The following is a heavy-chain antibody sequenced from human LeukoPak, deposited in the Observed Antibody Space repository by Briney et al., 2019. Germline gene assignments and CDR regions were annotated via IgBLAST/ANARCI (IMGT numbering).Heavy chain of an antibody. CDR1: GGSISSSSYY. D-gene: IGHD5-24*01. Sequence: PSETLSLTCTVSGGSISSSSYYWGWIRQPPGKGLEWIGSIYYSGSTYYNPSLKSRVTISVDTSKNQFSLKLSSVTAADTAVYYCAREGIEMATKSPWNYWGQGTLVTVSS. V-gene: IGHV4-39*07. CDR3: AREGIEMATKSPWNY. CDR2: IYYSGST. J-gene: IGHJ4*02.